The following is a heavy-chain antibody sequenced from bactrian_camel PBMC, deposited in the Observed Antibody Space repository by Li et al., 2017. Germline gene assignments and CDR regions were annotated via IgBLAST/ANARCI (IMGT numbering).Heavy chain of an antibody. CDR1: GFTFSNYW. V-gene: IGHV3S1*01. CDR3: LVGFDY. J-gene: IGHJ4*01. D-gene: IGHD2*01. CDR2: IAPGGGTT. Sequence: HVQLVESGGALVQPGGSLRLSCAASGFTFSNYWMYWVRRPPDKGLEWVSTIAPGGGTTYYADSMKGRFTISRDNAKNTVYLQMNSLRPEDTAVYYCLVGFDYWGQGTQVTVS.